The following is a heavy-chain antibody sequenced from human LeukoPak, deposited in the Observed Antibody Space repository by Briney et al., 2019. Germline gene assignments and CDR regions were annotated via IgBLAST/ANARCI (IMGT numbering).Heavy chain of an antibody. CDR2: INPNSGGT. CDR1: GYTFTGYH. J-gene: IGHJ4*02. CDR3: ARDYRGRQWCSSASFGSLGY. V-gene: IGHV1-2*02. Sequence: ASVTVSCKGSGYTFTGYHMHWVRQAPGQGLEWVGWINPNSGGTNYAQKVKGRVTMTRDTSSNTAYMELNRLRSDDTDVYYCARDYRGRQWCSSASFGSLGYWGQGTLVTVSS. D-gene: IGHD2-2*01.